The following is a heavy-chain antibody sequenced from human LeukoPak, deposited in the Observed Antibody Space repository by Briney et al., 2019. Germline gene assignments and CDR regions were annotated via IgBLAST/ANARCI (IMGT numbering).Heavy chain of an antibody. Sequence: SETLSLTCTVSGGSINSYYWSWIRQPAGKGLEWIGRIFSSGNTIYNPSLQSRVTMSVDTSKNQFSLRLNSVTAADTAVYYCARSPHRLIGHWFDPWGQGTLVTVAS. CDR2: IFSSGNT. J-gene: IGHJ5*02. D-gene: IGHD3-16*01. V-gene: IGHV4-4*07. CDR1: GGSINSYY. CDR3: ARSPHRLIGHWFDP.